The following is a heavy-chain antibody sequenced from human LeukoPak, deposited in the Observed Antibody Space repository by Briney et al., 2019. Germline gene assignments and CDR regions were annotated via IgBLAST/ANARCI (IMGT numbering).Heavy chain of an antibody. J-gene: IGHJ6*02. V-gene: IGHV1-18*01. D-gene: IGHD3-10*01. CDR3: ATVPITMVRGAAWGMDV. CDR2: ISAYNGNT. CDR1: GYTFTSYG. Sequence: GASVKVSCKASGYTFTSYGISWVRQAPGQGLEWMGWISAYNGNTNYAQKLQGRVTMTTDTSTSTAYMELRSLRSDDTAVYYCATVPITMVRGAAWGMDVWGQGTTVTVSS.